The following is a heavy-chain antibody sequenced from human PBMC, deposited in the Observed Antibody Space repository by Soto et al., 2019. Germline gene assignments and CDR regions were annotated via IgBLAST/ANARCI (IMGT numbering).Heavy chain of an antibody. Sequence: QVQLQQWGAGLLKPSETLSLTCAVSGGSFSGSYWTWVRQAPGKGLEWIGEFNHNRHINYNPSLESRVATALDTSKKQCSLKVTSVTAADTAVYYCARALGGVTSLKLWGQGTLVTVSS. CDR2: FNHNRHI. V-gene: IGHV4-34*01. J-gene: IGHJ4*02. D-gene: IGHD2-15*01. CDR3: ARALGGVTSLKL. CDR1: GGSFSGSY.